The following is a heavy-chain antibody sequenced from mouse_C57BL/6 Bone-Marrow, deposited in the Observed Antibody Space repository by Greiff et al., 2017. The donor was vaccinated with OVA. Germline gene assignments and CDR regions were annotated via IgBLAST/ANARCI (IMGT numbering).Heavy chain of an antibody. Sequence: VQLQQSGAELVRPGASVKLSCTASGFNIKDDYMHWVKQRPEQGLEWIGWIDPENGDTEYASKFQGKATITADTSSNTAYLQLSSLTSEDTAVYYCTFDGYDGGGYYYAMDYWGQGTSVTVSS. CDR2: IDPENGDT. V-gene: IGHV14-4*01. J-gene: IGHJ4*01. CDR1: GFNIKDDY. CDR3: TFDGYDGGGYYYAMDY. D-gene: IGHD2-2*01.